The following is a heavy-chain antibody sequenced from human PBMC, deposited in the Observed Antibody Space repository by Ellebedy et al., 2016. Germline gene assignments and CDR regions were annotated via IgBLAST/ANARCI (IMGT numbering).Heavy chain of an antibody. Sequence: GESLKISXAASGFTFSYYSMNWVRQAPGKGLGWVSSISTSSYIYYADSVKGRFTISRDNAKNSVYLQMNSLRAEDTAVYYCAREIPHIASAAFDYWGQGTLVTVSS. CDR2: ISTSSYI. J-gene: IGHJ4*02. V-gene: IGHV3-21*01. D-gene: IGHD6-13*01. CDR1: GFTFSYYS. CDR3: AREIPHIASAAFDY.